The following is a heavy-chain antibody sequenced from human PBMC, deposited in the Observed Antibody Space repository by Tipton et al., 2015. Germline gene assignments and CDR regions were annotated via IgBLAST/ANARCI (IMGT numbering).Heavy chain of an antibody. J-gene: IGHJ4*02. D-gene: IGHD4-17*01. Sequence: QLVQSGAEVKKPGASVKVSCKASGYTFTTYYMHWVRQAPGQGLEWMGVINPSDGSTNYAQKFQGRVTITADESTSTAYMELSSLRSEDTAVYYCAREDGAYDYWGQGILVTVSS. CDR1: GYTFTTYY. V-gene: IGHV1-46*01. CDR3: AREDGAYDY. CDR2: INPSDGST.